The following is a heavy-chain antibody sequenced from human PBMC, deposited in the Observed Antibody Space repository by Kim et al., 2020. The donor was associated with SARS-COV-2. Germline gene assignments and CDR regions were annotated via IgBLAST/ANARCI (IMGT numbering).Heavy chain of an antibody. CDR2: YTRGRT. J-gene: IGHJ4*02. Sequence: YTRGRTNYNPSLQGRVTMSVDMSKNQFSLKLSSVTAANTAVYYCASALGHWGQGTLVTVSS. V-gene: IGHV4-4*07. D-gene: IGHD3-16*02. CDR3: ASALGH.